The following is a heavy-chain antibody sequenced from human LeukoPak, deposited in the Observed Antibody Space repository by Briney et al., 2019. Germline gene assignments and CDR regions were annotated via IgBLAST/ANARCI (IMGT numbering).Heavy chain of an antibody. J-gene: IGHJ6*04. V-gene: IGHV3-7*01. CDR3: AELGITMIGGV. D-gene: IGHD3-10*02. Sequence: GGSLRLSCAASEFTFSNYWMSWVRQAPGKGPEWVASIKEDGSIKYYVDSVKGRFTISRDNAKNSLYLQMNSLRAEDTAVYYCAELGITMIGGVWGKGTTVTISS. CDR1: EFTFSNYW. CDR2: IKEDGSIK.